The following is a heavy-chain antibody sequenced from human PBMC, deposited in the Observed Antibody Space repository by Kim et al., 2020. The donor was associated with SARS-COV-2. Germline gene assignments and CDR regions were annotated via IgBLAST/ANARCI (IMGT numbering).Heavy chain of an antibody. V-gene: IGHV3-74*03. CDR1: GFTFISYW. J-gene: IGHJ6*02. CDR3: LRDFNYYAMDV. Sequence: GGSLRLSCAASGFTFISYWMNWVRQVPGKGLVWVARINSDGSSTKYADSVKGRFTISRDNAKDTLYLQMNSVRAEDTAVYYCLRDFNYYAMDVWGQGTAVTVSS. CDR2: INSDGSST.